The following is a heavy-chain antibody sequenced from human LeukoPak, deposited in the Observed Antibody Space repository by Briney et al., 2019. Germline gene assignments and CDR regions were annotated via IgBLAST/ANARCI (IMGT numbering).Heavy chain of an antibody. J-gene: IGHJ5*02. Sequence: SETLSLTCTVSGGSISSYYWSWIRQPPGKGLEGIGYIYYSGSTNYNPSLKSRVTISVDTSKNQFSLKLSSVTAADTAVYYCARDIDPAGEHWFDPWGQGTLVTVSS. D-gene: IGHD3-10*01. CDR3: ARDIDPAGEHWFDP. V-gene: IGHV4-59*01. CDR2: IYYSGST. CDR1: GGSISSYY.